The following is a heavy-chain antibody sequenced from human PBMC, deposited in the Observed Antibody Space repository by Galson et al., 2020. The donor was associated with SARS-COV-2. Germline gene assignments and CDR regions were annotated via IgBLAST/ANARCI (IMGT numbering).Heavy chain of an antibody. V-gene: IGHV3-30*04. D-gene: IGHD5-12*01. CDR1: EFTFDNYV. J-gene: IGHJ3*02. Sequence: GGSLRLSCAASEFTFDNYVMHWVRQAPGKGLEWVAGISYDGNSPYYADSVKGRFTISRDNSKYTLFLQLTSLRSQDTAVYYCARDGYGGNSRGAFDIWGQGTMVTVSS. CDR2: ISYDGNSP. CDR3: ARDGYGGNSRGAFDI.